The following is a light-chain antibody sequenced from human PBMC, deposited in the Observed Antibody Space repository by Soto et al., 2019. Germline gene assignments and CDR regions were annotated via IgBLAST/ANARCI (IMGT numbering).Light chain of an antibody. J-gene: IGLJ2*01. V-gene: IGLV2-14*01. CDR2: DVS. CDR1: SSDVGGYNY. CDR3: SSYTTSSTSHVV. Sequence: QSALTQPASVSGSPGQSITISRTGTSSDVGGYNYVSWYQQHPGKAPKLKIYDVSNRPSGVSNRVSGSKSGNTASLTISGLQAEDEADYYCSSYTTSSTSHVVFGGGTKVTVL.